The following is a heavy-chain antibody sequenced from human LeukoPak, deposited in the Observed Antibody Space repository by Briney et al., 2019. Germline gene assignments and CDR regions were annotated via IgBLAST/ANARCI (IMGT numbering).Heavy chain of an antibody. CDR1: GGTFSSYT. CDR2: IIPILGIA. CDR3: ASPSSGISYHMDV. Sequence: SVRVSCKASGGTFSSYTISWVRQAPGQGLEWMGRIIPILGIANYAQKFQGRVTITADKSTSTAYMELSSLRSEDTAVYYCASPSSGISYHMDVWGKGTTVTVSS. V-gene: IGHV1-69*02. J-gene: IGHJ6*03. D-gene: IGHD1-14*01.